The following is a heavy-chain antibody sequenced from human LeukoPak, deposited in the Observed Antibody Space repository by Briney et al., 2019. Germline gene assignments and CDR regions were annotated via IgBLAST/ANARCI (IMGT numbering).Heavy chain of an antibody. J-gene: IGHJ4*02. V-gene: IGHV4-59*01. CDR3: ARGPNGDLDY. Sequence: SETLSLTCTVSGGSISSYYWSWIRQPPGKGLEWIGHIYYSGSTNYNPSLKSRVTISVDTSKNQFSLKLSSVTAADTAVYYCARGPNGDLDYWGQGTLVTVSS. CDR1: GGSISSYY. D-gene: IGHD4-17*01. CDR2: IYYSGST.